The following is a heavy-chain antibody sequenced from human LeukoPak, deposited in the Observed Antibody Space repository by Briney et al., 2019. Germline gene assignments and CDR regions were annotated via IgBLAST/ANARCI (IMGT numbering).Heavy chain of an antibody. CDR3: ARGDPYYYDSSGSVDY. J-gene: IGHJ4*02. D-gene: IGHD3-22*01. CDR2: IYYIGST. V-gene: IGHV4-59*01. CDR1: GGSISSYY. Sequence: SETLSLTCTVSGGSISSYYWSWIRQPPGKGLEWIGYIYYIGSTNYNPSLKSRVTISVDTSKNQFSLNLTSVTAADTAVYYCARGDPYYYDSSGSVDYWGPGTLVTVSS.